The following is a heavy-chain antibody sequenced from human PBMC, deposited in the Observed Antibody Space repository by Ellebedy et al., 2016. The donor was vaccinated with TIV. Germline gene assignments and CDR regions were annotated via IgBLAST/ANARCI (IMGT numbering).Heavy chain of an antibody. Sequence: GGSLRLSXAASGFTVSSNYMSWVRQAPGKGLEWVSVIYSGGSTYYADSVKGRFTISRDNSKNTLYLQMNSLRAEDTAVYYCARVSEDIVVASIWGQGTMVTVSS. J-gene: IGHJ3*02. D-gene: IGHD2-15*01. CDR2: IYSGGST. CDR1: GFTVSSNY. V-gene: IGHV3-66*01. CDR3: ARVSEDIVVASI.